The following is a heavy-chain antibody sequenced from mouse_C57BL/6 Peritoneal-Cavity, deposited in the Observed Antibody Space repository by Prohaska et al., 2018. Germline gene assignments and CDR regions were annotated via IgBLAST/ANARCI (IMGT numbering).Heavy chain of an antibody. J-gene: IGHJ1*03. Sequence: EVQLLETGGGLVQPGGSRGLSCEGSGFTFSGFWMSWGRQTPGKTLEWIGDINSDGSAINYATSIKDRFTIFRDNDKSTLYLQMSNVRSEDTATYFCMRYGNYWYFDVWGTGTTVTVSS. V-gene: IGHV11-2*01. CDR2: INSDGSAI. CDR3: MRYGNYWYFDV. D-gene: IGHD2-1*01. CDR1: GFTFSGFW.